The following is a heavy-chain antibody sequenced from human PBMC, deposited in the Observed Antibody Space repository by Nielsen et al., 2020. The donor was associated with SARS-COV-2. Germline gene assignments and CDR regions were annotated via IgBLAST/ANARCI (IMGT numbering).Heavy chain of an antibody. D-gene: IGHD6-13*01. CDR3: ARYYSSSWGIYGMDV. CDR2: IGTAGDT. V-gene: IGHV3-13*04. J-gene: IGHJ6*02. CDR1: GFTFSSYD. Sequence: GGSLRLSCAASGFTFSSYDMHWVRQATGKGLEWVSAIGTAGDTYYPGSVKGRFTISRENAKNSLYLQMNSLRAGDTAVYYCARYYSSSWGIYGMDVWGQGTTVTVSS.